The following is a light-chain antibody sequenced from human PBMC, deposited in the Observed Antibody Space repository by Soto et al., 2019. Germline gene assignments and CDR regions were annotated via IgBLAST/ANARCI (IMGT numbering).Light chain of an antibody. Sequence: LTPPASVSGSPGQSITISCAGANSDIGNFNFVSWYRQPPGAAPKVLIYDVNNRPSGVPDRFSGSKSGNAASLTISGLQAEDESDYYCSSFTTSDTYVFGTGTKVTVL. CDR1: NSDIGNFNF. CDR3: SSFTTSDTYV. V-gene: IGLV2-14*01. J-gene: IGLJ1*01. CDR2: DVN.